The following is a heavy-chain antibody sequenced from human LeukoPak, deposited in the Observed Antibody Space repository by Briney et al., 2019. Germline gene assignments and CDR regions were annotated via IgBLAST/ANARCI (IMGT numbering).Heavy chain of an antibody. D-gene: IGHD3-22*01. J-gene: IGHJ3*02. Sequence: SETLALTCAVYGGSFSGYYWSWIRQPPGKGLEWIGEINHNGSTNYNPYLKSRITISVDTSKNQFSLKLSSVTAADTAVYYCARGRITMIVVAPKRAFDIWGQGTMVTVSS. CDR3: ARGRITMIVVAPKRAFDI. CDR1: GGSFSGYY. V-gene: IGHV4-34*01. CDR2: INHNGST.